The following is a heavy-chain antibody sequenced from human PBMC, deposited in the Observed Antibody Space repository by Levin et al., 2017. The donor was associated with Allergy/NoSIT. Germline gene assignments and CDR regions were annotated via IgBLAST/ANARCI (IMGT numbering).Heavy chain of an antibody. V-gene: IGHV4-59*08. CDR1: GISIRSFY. CDR2: IDYSGST. Sequence: SQTLSLTCTVSGISIRSFYWGWVRQPPGEGLECIGYIDYSGSTNYNPSLKSRLTISIDTSKNQFSLKLSSVTAADTAVYYCARLAAATFDPWGQGTLVTVSS. CDR3: ARLAAATFDP. J-gene: IGHJ5*02. D-gene: IGHD6-13*01.